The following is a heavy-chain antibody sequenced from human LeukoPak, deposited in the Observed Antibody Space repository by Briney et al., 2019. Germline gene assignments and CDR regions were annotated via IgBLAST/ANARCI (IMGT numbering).Heavy chain of an antibody. Sequence: GGSLRLSCAASGFTFSSYGMHWVRQAPGKGLEWVAVIWYDGSNKYYADSVKGRFTISRDNSKNTLYLQMNSLRAEDTAVYYCARDGWELEGGSFDYWGQGTLVTVSS. J-gene: IGHJ4*02. CDR1: GFTFSSYG. D-gene: IGHD1-26*01. V-gene: IGHV3-33*01. CDR3: ARDGWELEGGSFDY. CDR2: IWYDGSNK.